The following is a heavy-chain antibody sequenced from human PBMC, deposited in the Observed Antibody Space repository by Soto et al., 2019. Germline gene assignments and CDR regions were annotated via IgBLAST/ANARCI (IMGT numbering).Heavy chain of an antibody. CDR1: GFGFNFYS. J-gene: IGHJ4*02. V-gene: IGHV3-21*01. CDR2: ITSDSKYI. Sequence: GGSLRLACASSGFGFNFYSVSCVRQAPGKGLEWVSSITSDSKYIYHADSVKGRFTISRDNAKNSLYLQMNSLRPEDTAVYYCARSMGPVTTSGYYFDYWGQGAQVTSPQ. CDR3: ARSMGPVTTSGYYFDY. D-gene: IGHD4-17*01.